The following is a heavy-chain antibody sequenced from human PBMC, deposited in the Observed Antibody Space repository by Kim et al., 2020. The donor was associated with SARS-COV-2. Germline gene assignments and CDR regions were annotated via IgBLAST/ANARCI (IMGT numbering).Heavy chain of an antibody. V-gene: IGHV3-11*05. CDR3: ARAGFGVVIIHFDS. Sequence: ADSVKGRFTISRDNAMNSLFLQMNSLRAEDTAVYYCARAGFGVVIIHFDSWGQGTLVTVSS. J-gene: IGHJ4*02. D-gene: IGHD3-3*01.